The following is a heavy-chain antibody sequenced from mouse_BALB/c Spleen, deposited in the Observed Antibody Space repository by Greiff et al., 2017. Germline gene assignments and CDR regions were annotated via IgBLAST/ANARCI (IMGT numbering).Heavy chain of an antibody. V-gene: IGHV1-19*01. CDR1: GYTFTDYY. D-gene: IGHD3-3*01. CDR3: AREGDWTSY. J-gene: IGHJ3*01. CDR2: VNPYNGGT. Sequence: VQLQQSGPELVKPGASVKMSCKASGYTFTDYYMDWVKQSHGESFEWIGRVNPYNGGTSYNQKFKGKATLTVDKSSSTAYMELNSLTSEDSAVYYCAREGDWTSYWGQGTLVTVSA.